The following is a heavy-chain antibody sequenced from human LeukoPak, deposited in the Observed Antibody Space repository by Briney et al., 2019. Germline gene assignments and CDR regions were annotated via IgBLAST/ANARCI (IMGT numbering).Heavy chain of an antibody. V-gene: IGHV1-69*01. CDR2: IIPIFGTA. CDR1: GGTFSSYA. Sequence: VASVKVSCKASGGTFSSYAISWVRQAPGQGLEWMGGIIPIFGTANYAQKFQGRVTITADESTSTAYMELSSLRSEDTAVYYCAREMAANEFDYWGQGTLVTVSS. J-gene: IGHJ4*02. CDR3: AREMAANEFDY. D-gene: IGHD5-24*01.